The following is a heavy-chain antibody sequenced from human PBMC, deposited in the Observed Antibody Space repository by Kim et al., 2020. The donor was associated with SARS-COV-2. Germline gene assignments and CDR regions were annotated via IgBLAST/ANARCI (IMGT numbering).Heavy chain of an antibody. D-gene: IGHD3-9*01. CDR2: IYYSGST. Sequence: SETLSLTCTVSGGSISSSSYYWGWIRQPPGKGLEWIGSIYYSGSTYYNPSLKSRVTISVDTSKNQFSLKLSSVTAADTAVYYCARTYYDILTGYYADYWGQGTLVTVSS. V-gene: IGHV4-39*01. CDR3: ARTYYDILTGYYADY. CDR1: GGSISSSSYY. J-gene: IGHJ4*02.